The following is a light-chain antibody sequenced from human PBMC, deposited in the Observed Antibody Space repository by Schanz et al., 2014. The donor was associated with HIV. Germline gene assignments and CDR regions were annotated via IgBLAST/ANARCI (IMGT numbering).Light chain of an antibody. CDR1: SSDVGSYNL. J-gene: IGLJ3*02. V-gene: IGLV2-23*02. Sequence: QSALTQPASVSGSPGQSITISCTGTSSDVGSYNLVSWYQQHPGKAPKVMIYEVSKRPSGAFNRFSGSKSGNTASLTISGLQAEDEADYYCCSYAGSSTFVFGGGTKLTVL. CDR2: EVS. CDR3: CSYAGSSTFV.